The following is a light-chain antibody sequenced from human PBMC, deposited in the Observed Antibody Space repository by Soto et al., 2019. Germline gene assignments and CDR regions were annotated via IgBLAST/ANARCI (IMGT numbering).Light chain of an antibody. CDR3: QQTYITPRT. J-gene: IGKJ1*01. CDR1: QSISSY. Sequence: LSAFVGERLTISGRASQSISSYLSWYQQKPGKAPKLLIFVASTLQTGVPSRFSGSGSGTDFTLTIGSLQPEDFATYYCQQTYITPRTFGQGTKVDIK. CDR2: VAS. V-gene: IGKV1-39*01.